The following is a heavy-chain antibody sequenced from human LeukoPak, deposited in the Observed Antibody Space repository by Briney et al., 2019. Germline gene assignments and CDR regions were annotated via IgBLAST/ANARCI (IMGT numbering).Heavy chain of an antibody. J-gene: IGHJ6*02. CDR3: ARGVLGYYGSGSYYDYGMDV. Sequence: SETLSLTCGVSGGSISSYYWSWIRQPPGKGLEWIGNIYYSGSTNYNPSLKSRVTISVDTSKNQFSLKLSSVTAADTAVYYCARGVLGYYGSGSYYDYGMDVWGQGTTVTVSS. CDR1: GGSISSYY. CDR2: IYYSGST. V-gene: IGHV4-59*01. D-gene: IGHD3-10*01.